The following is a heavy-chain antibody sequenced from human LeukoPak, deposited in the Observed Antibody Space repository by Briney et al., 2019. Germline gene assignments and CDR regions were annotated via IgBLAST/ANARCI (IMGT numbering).Heavy chain of an antibody. J-gene: IGHJ6*02. V-gene: IGHV3-53*01. D-gene: IGHD4-11*01. CDR3: AREMTTVKFRTYYYYYGMDV. Sequence: GGSLRLSCAASGFTFSSYGMHWVRQAPGKGLEWVSVIYSGGSTYYADSVKGRFTISRDNSKNTLYLQMNSLRAEDTAVYYCAREMTTVKFRTYYYYYGMDVWGQGTTVTVSS. CDR1: GFTFSSYG. CDR2: IYSGGST.